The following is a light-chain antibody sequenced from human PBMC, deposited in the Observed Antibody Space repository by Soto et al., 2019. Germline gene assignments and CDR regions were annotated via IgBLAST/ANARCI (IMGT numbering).Light chain of an antibody. CDR3: QKSYSPPLT. Sequence: DIQMTQSPSSLSASVGDRVSITCRASQWISGYVNWYQQKPGKAPKLLIYTASSLQSGVPSRFSGSGSGTDFTLTITSLQPEDFATYYCQKSYSPPLTCGGGTTVEIK. V-gene: IGKV1-39*01. CDR1: QWISGY. J-gene: IGKJ4*01. CDR2: TAS.